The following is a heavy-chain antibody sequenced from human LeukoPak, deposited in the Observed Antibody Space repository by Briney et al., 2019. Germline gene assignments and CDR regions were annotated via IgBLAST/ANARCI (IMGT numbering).Heavy chain of an antibody. CDR1: GGSISSYY. V-gene: IGHV4-4*07. J-gene: IGHJ3*02. CDR2: IYTSGST. D-gene: IGHD4-17*01. CDR3: ARGDYGDSVRAFDI. Sequence: SETLSLTCTVSGGSISSYYWSWIRQPAGKGLEWIGRIYTSGSTNYNPSLKSRVTMSVDTTKNQFSLKMSSVTGADTAVYYCARGDYGDSVRAFDIWGQGTMVTVSS.